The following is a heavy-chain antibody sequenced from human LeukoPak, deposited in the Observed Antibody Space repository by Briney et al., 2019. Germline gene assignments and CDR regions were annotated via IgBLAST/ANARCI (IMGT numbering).Heavy chain of an antibody. J-gene: IGHJ6*02. CDR3: ARDEGQQLYYYYGMDV. CDR2: ISYDGSNK. Sequence: GRSLRLSCAASGFTFSTYAMHWVRQAPGKGLEWVAVISYDGSNKYYADSVKGRFTISRDNSKNTLYLQMNSLRAEDTAVYYCARDEGQQLYYYYGMDVWGQGTTVTVSS. D-gene: IGHD6-13*01. CDR1: GFTFSTYA. V-gene: IGHV3-30-3*01.